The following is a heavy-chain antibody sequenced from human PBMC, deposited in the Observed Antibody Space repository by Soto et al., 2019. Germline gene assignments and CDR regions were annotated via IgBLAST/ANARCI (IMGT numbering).Heavy chain of an antibody. Sequence: QLQLQESGPGLVKPSETLSLTCSVSGDSINSDKYYWGWIRQPPGKGLEWIGSIYFRGNTYYNPSLQTRVPLSLDKSKSQFSLKLTSVTAADSAVYFCARLEGLATISYYFDFWGQGALVTVSS. V-gene: IGHV4-39*01. J-gene: IGHJ4*02. CDR2: IYFRGNT. CDR3: ARLEGLATISYYFDF. CDR1: GDSINSDKYY. D-gene: IGHD3-9*01.